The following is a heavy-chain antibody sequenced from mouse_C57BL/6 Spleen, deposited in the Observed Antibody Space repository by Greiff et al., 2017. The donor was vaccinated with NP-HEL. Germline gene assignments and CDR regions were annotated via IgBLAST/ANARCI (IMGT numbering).Heavy chain of an antibody. V-gene: IGHV5-9-1*02. CDR3: TRVRDYDDEGYYFDY. Sequence: EVKLMESGEGLVKPGGSLKLSCAASGFTFSSYAMSWVRQTPEKRLEWVAYISSGGDYIYYADTVKGRFTISRDNARNTLYLQMSSLKSEDTAMYYCTRVRDYDDEGYYFDYWGQGTTLTVSS. D-gene: IGHD2-4*01. CDR1: GFTFSSYA. J-gene: IGHJ2*01. CDR2: ISSGGDYI.